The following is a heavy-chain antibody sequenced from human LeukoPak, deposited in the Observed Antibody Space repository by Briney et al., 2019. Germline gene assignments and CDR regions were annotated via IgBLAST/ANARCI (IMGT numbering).Heavy chain of an antibody. Sequence: SGGSLRISCAASGFTFSSYALHWVRQAPNKGLEWVAIVSYDGSIKYYADSVKGRFTISRDNSKNTLYLQMNSLRAEDTAVYYCARDHYSSGPYYFDYWGQGTLVTVSS. D-gene: IGHD6-19*01. CDR2: VSYDGSIK. CDR3: ARDHYSSGPYYFDY. J-gene: IGHJ4*02. CDR1: GFTFSSYA. V-gene: IGHV3-30-3*01.